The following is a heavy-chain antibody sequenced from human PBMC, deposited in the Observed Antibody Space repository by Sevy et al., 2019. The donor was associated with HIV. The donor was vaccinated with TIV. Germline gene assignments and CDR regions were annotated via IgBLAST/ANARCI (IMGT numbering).Heavy chain of an antibody. Sequence: ASVKVSCKASGYSFTNYGIGWVRQAPGQGLAWMGWISGYNGYTNYAQNLQGRVTMTTDTSTSTAYMELRSLRSDDTASYYCAKEGKNIRSWFDPWGQGTLVTVSS. J-gene: IGHJ5*02. CDR1: GYSFTNYG. CDR3: AKEGKNIRSWFDP. CDR2: ISGYNGYT. V-gene: IGHV1-18*01. D-gene: IGHD3-3*02.